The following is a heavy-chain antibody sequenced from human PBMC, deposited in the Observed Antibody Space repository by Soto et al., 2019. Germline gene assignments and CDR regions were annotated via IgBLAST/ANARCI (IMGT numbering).Heavy chain of an antibody. CDR3: GRDQGSYALDY. Sequence: EVQLVETGGGLIQPGGSLRLSCAASGFTVSSNYMSWVRQAPGKGLEWVSAIYSGGSTYYADSVKGRFTISRDNSKSTLDLEMSSVRAEDTAVYYCGRDQGSYALDYWGQGTLVTVSS. D-gene: IGHD2-2*01. V-gene: IGHV3-53*02. CDR2: IYSGGST. CDR1: GFTVSSNY. J-gene: IGHJ4*02.